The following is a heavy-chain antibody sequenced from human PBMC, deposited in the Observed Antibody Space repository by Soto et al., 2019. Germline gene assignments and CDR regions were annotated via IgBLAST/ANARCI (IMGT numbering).Heavy chain of an antibody. CDR3: ARDDYKDGGNNWFDP. J-gene: IGHJ5*02. V-gene: IGHV4-4*07. D-gene: IGHD3-16*01. CDR1: VGSFSGYY. Sequence: SETLSLTCAGYVGSFSGYYWSWIGQPAGKGLEWIGRMYTKERTNYNLSFKSRVTMSVDTSKNQFSLKLNAVTAADTAVYYCARDDYKDGGNNWFDPWGQGTRVTVSS. CDR2: MYTKERT.